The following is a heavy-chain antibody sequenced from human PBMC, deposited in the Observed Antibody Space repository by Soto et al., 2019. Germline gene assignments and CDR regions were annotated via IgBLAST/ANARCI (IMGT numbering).Heavy chain of an antibody. J-gene: IGHJ4*02. CDR1: GFTFSRES. D-gene: IGHD3-16*01. Sequence: EVQVVESGGGLVQPGGSLRLSCAASGFTFSRESMNWVRQTPGKGLEWLAYISGGGSTIDYADSVKGRFTISRDNVKNSLYLQMNSLRAEDSAVYFCVRDKNWAFDYWGQGTLVTVSS. CDR2: ISGGGSTI. V-gene: IGHV3-48*01. CDR3: VRDKNWAFDY.